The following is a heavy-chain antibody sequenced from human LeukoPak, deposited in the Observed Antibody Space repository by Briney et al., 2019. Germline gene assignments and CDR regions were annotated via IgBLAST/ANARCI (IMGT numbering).Heavy chain of an antibody. D-gene: IGHD4-23*01. Sequence: GGSLRLSCAASGFTFSSYAMSWVHQAPGKGLEWVSAISGSGGSTYYADSVKGRFTISRDNSKNTLYLQMNSLRAEDTAVYYCAKFNYGGDSLAAFNYWGQGTLVTVSS. CDR2: ISGSGGST. CDR1: GFTFSSYA. CDR3: AKFNYGGDSLAAFNY. J-gene: IGHJ4*02. V-gene: IGHV3-23*01.